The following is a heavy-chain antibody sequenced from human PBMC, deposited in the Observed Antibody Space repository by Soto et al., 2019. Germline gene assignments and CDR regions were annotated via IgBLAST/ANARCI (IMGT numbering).Heavy chain of an antibody. J-gene: IGHJ4*02. D-gene: IGHD1-26*01. CDR3: ARDLSGGGSYVFDY. V-gene: IGHV4-39*07. CDR1: GGSISSRSHF. CDR2: IYYGGT. Sequence: SETLSLTCTVSGGSISSRSHFWGWIRQPPGKGLEWIASIYYGGTYTSPSLKSRVTISADSSKNQFSLKLSSVTAADTAVYYCARDLSGGGSYVFDYWGQGTLVTVSS.